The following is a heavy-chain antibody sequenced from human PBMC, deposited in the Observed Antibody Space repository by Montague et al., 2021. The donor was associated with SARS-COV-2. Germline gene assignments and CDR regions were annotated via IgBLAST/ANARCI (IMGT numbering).Heavy chain of an antibody. CDR1: GGSISSSSYY. Sequence: SETLSPTCTVSGGSISSSSYYWGWIRQPPGKGLEWIGSIYYSGSTYYNPSLKSRVTISVDTSKNQFSLKLSSVTAADTAVYYCARKASRGITIFGVVTASYYFDYWGQGTLVTVSS. CDR3: ARKASRGITIFGVVTASYYFDY. D-gene: IGHD3-3*01. V-gene: IGHV4-39*01. J-gene: IGHJ4*02. CDR2: IYYSGST.